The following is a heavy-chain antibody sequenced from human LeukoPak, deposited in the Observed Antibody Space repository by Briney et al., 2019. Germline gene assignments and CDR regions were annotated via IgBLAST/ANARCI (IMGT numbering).Heavy chain of an antibody. CDR2: ISAYNGNT. CDR1: GYTFTSYG. J-gene: IGHJ4*02. CDR3: ARGRVVGATIRRYYFDY. Sequence: GASVKVSCKASGYTFTSYGISWVRQAPGQGLEWMGWISAYNGNTNYAQKLQGRVTVTSDTSTSTAYMELSSLRSEDTAVYYCARGRVVGATIRRYYFDYWGQGTLVTVSS. D-gene: IGHD1-26*01. V-gene: IGHV1-18*01.